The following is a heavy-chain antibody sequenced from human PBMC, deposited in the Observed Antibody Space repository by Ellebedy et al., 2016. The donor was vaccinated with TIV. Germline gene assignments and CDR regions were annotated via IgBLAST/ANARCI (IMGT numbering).Heavy chain of an antibody. D-gene: IGHD5-24*01. CDR1: GGSISSYY. CDR2: IYYSGST. Sequence: SETLSLTCTVSGGSISSYYWSWIRQPPGKGLEWIGYIYYSGSTNYNPSLKSRVTISVDTSKNQFSLRLSSVTAADTAVYYCAREAVEVATIEDHYYYMDVWGKGTTVTVSS. CDR3: AREAVEVATIEDHYYYMDV. V-gene: IGHV4-59*12. J-gene: IGHJ6*03.